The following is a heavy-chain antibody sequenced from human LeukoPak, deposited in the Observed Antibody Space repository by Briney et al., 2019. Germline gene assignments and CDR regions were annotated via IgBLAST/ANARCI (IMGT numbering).Heavy chain of an antibody. V-gene: IGHV4-34*01. J-gene: IGHJ3*02. CDR2: INHSGST. CDR3: ARGQYYDFWSGSFDAFDI. Sequence: SETLSLTCAVYGGSFSGYYWSWIRQPPGKGLEWIGEINHSGSTNYNPSLKSRVTTSVDTSKNQFSLKLSSVTAADTAVYYCARGQYYDFWSGSFDAFDIWGQGTMVTVSS. D-gene: IGHD3-3*01. CDR1: GGSFSGYY.